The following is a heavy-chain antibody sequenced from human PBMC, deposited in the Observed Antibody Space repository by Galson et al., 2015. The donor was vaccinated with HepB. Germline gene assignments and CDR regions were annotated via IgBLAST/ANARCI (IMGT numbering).Heavy chain of an antibody. J-gene: IGHJ4*02. V-gene: IGHV3-30*18. CDR3: AKDRYCSSTSCYNPKVDFDFDY. CDR2: ISYDGSNK. CDR1: GFTFSSYG. D-gene: IGHD2-2*02. Sequence: SLRLSCAASGFTFSSYGMHWVRQAPGKGLEWVAVISYDGSNKYYADSVKGRFTISRDNSKNTLYLQMNSLRAEDTAEYYCAKDRYCSSTSCYNPKVDFDFDYWGQGTLVTVSS.